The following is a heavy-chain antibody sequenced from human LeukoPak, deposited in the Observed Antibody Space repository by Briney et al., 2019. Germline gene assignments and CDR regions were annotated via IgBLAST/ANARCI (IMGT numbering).Heavy chain of an antibody. CDR2: IYYSGST. CDR3: AYIYGGPKGAFDI. D-gene: IGHD4-23*01. J-gene: IGHJ3*02. CDR1: GGSISSSSYY. V-gene: IGHV4-39*01. Sequence: PSETLSLTCTVSGGSISSSSYYWGWIRQPPGKGLEWIGSIYYSGSTYFNPSLKSRVAISVDTSKNQFSLKLSSVTAADTAVYYCAYIYGGPKGAFDIWGQGTMVTVSS.